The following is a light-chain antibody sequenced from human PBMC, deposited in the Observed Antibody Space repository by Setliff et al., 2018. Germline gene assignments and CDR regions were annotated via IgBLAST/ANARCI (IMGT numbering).Light chain of an antibody. J-gene: IGLJ1*01. CDR3: CSYVGGYDFDNYV. CDR1: STDVGGYDL. CDR2: DVN. Sequence: ALAQPRSVSGSPGQSVTVSCAGTSTDVGGYDLVSWYQQRPGKVPKALIYDVNKRPSGVPSRFSGSKSGNTASLTISGLQAEDEADYYCCSYVGGYDFDNYVFGTGTKVTVL. V-gene: IGLV2-11*01.